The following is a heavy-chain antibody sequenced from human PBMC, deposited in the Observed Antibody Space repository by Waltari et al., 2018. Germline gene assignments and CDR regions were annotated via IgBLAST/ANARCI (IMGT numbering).Heavy chain of an antibody. Sequence: QVQLVQSGAEVKKPGSSVTVSCKASGGTFSSYAISWVRQAPGQGLEWMGGIIPIFGTANYAQKCQSRVTITADKSTSTAYMELSSLRSEDTAVYYCARDLRRSTMVRGSPPTFDLWGRGTLVTVSS. CDR3: ARDLRRSTMVRGSPPTFDL. CDR2: IIPIFGTA. V-gene: IGHV1-69*14. D-gene: IGHD3-10*01. CDR1: GGTFSSYA. J-gene: IGHJ2*01.